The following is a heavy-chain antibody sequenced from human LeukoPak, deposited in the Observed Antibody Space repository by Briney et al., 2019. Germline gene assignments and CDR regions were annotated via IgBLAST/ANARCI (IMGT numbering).Heavy chain of an antibody. Sequence: SETLSLSCTVSGGSMSSNRYYWGWIRQPPGKGLEWIGSIYYSGSTYYNPSLKSRVTISVDTSKNLLSLKLSSVTAADTAVYYCASLPTNNWNYSDWGQGTLVTVSS. J-gene: IGHJ4*02. CDR2: IYYSGST. CDR1: GGSMSSNRYY. CDR3: ASLPTNNWNYSD. D-gene: IGHD1-7*01. V-gene: IGHV4-39*01.